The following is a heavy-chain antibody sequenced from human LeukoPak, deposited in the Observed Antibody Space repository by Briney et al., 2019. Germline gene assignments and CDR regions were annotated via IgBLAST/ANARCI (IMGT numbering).Heavy chain of an antibody. V-gene: IGHV1-2*02. D-gene: IGHD3-10*01. CDR3: ASGGSGGFYYMGV. J-gene: IGHJ6*03. CDR2: IKPKSGAT. Sequence: ASVNVSCMASGDSFDDDYIHWVRQAPGQGLEWGGWIKPKSGATKGAQGFQGKVTMTSDTSINTAYMELIRLTSDDTAVDYCASGGSGGFYYMGVWGRGTTVTVSS. CDR1: GDSFDDDY.